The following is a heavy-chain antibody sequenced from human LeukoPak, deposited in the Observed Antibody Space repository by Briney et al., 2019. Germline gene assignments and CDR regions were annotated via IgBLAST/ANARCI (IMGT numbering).Heavy chain of an antibody. Sequence: KPSETLSLTCAVYGASISALYWRWLRQSPGKGLEWLGYTYYSGRPTYNPSLKSRVTISLDTSKNQFSLRVNSVTAADTAIYYCARHHGHQFSDSWYLRGSFDYWGRGILVAVSS. J-gene: IGHJ4*02. D-gene: IGHD6-13*01. V-gene: IGHV4-59*08. CDR2: TYYSGRP. CDR1: GASISALY. CDR3: ARHHGHQFSDSWYLRGSFDY.